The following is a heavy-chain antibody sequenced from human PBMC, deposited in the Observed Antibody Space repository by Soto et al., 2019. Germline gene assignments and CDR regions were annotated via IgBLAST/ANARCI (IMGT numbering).Heavy chain of an antibody. CDR1: GFTFSSYG. CDR2: ISYDGRNK. D-gene: IGHD6-19*01. J-gene: IGHJ6*02. V-gene: IGHV3-30*18. Sequence: PGGSLRLSCAASGFTFSSYGMHWVRQAPGKGLEWVAVISYDGRNKYYADSVKGRFTISRDNSKNTLYLQMSSLRAEDTAVYYCVKDGSSGWPYYYGLDVWGQGPTVTVSS. CDR3: VKDGSSGWPYYYGLDV.